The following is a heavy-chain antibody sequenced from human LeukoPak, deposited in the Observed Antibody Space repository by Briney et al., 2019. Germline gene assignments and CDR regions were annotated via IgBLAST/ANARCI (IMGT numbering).Heavy chain of an antibody. CDR1: GGTFSDFA. Sequence: ASVKVSCKASGGTFSDFAVSWVRQAPGQGLEWMGWINPNSGGTNYAQKFQGWVTVTRDTSISTAYMELSRLRSDDTAVYYCARSEVGIAVAGSLDYWGQGTLVTVSS. CDR2: INPNSGGT. J-gene: IGHJ4*02. CDR3: ARSEVGIAVAGSLDY. V-gene: IGHV1-2*04. D-gene: IGHD6-19*01.